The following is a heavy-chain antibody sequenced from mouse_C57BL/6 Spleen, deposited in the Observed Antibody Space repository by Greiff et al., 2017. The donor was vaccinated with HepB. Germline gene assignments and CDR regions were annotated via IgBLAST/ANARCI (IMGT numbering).Heavy chain of an antibody. CDR2: INPYNGGT. V-gene: IGHV1-19*01. Sequence: VQLKESGPVLVKPGASVKMSCKASGYTFTDYYMNWVKQSHGKSLEWIGVINPYNGGTSYNQKFKGKATLTVDKSSSTAYMERTSLTSEDSAVYYCARHYVITTVVEGYAMDYWGQGTSVTVSS. CDR3: ARHYVITTVVEGYAMDY. D-gene: IGHD1-1*01. J-gene: IGHJ4*01. CDR1: GYTFTDYY.